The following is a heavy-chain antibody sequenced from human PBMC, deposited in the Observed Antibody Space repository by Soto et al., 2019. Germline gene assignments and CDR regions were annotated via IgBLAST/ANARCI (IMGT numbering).Heavy chain of an antibody. Sequence: SVKVSCKASGGTFSSYTISWVRQAPGQGLEWMGGIIPILGIANYAQKFQGRVTITADKSTSTAYMELSSLRSEDTAVYYCARVTILAPYSFDYWGQGTLVTVSS. CDR3: ARVTILAPYSFDY. D-gene: IGHD3-9*01. CDR1: GGTFSSYT. J-gene: IGHJ4*02. V-gene: IGHV1-69*10. CDR2: IIPILGIA.